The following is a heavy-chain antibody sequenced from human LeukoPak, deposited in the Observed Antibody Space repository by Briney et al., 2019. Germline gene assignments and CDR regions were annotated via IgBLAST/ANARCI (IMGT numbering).Heavy chain of an antibody. CDR2: IQDDGSGQ. CDR3: ARDFEWSFDY. CDR1: GFTFRSYR. Sequence: PGGSLRHTCVASGFTFRSYRMHWVRQAPRKGLEWVSFIQDDGSGQTYADSVKGRFTFSRDNSKNTLYLQMNSLRPDDTAVYYCARDFEWSFDYWGQGTLLTVSS. V-gene: IGHV3-30*02. J-gene: IGHJ4*02. D-gene: IGHD3-3*01.